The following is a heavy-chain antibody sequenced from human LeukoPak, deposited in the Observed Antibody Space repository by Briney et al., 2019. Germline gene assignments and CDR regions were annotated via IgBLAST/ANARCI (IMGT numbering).Heavy chain of an antibody. D-gene: IGHD3-3*01. CDR2: IYYSGST. V-gene: IGHV4-39*01. J-gene: IGHJ6*02. CDR1: GGSISSSSYY. CDR3: ARSYYDFWRKYGMDV. Sequence: PSETLSLTCTVSGGSISSSSYYWGWIRQPPGKGLEWIGSIYYSGSTYYNPSLKSRVTISVDTSKNQFSLKLSSVTAADTAVYYCARSYYDFWRKYGMDVWGQGTTVTVSS.